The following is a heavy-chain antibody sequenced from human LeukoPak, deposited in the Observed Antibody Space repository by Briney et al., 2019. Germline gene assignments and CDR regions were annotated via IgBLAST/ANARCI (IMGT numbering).Heavy chain of an antibody. J-gene: IGHJ4*02. V-gene: IGHV5-51*01. CDR2: IYPGDSDT. CDR1: GYSFTDYW. D-gene: IGHD4-23*01. Sequence: GESLKISCKASGYSFTDYWIVWVRQMPGKGLEWMGAIYPGDSDTRYSPSLDGQVTISADKSVSTTYQQWSSLQASDTAMYYCARPSSLYGGTSEDYWGQGTLVTVSS. CDR3: ARPSSLYGGTSEDY.